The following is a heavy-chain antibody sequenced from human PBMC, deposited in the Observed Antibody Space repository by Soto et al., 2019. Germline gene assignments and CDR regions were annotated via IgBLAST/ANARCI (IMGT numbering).Heavy chain of an antibody. D-gene: IGHD2-8*01. CDR1: GFTFSTYA. J-gene: IGHJ6*02. CDR2: ISGSGGST. CDR3: AKVSCWFGGRTNGVCLAKRRHYGMDV. Sequence: AGGALRLPCAASGFTFSTYAMRWVRQAPGKGLEWGSAISGSGGSTYYADSVKGRFTISRDNSKNTLYLQMNSLRAEDTAVYYCAKVSCWFGGRTNGVCLAKRRHYGMDVWGQGTTVTVSS. V-gene: IGHV3-23*01.